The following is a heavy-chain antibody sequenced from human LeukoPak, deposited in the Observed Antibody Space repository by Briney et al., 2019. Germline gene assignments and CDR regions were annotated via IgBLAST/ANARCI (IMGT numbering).Heavy chain of an antibody. D-gene: IGHD3-22*01. CDR1: GYTFTTYD. CDR3: AREAHYYDSSGYLDY. CDR2: INPNSGGT. V-gene: IGHV1-2*02. J-gene: IGHJ4*02. Sequence: ASVKVSCKASGYTFTTYDINWVRQAPGQGLEWMGWINPNSGGTNYAQKFQGRVTMTRDTSISTAYMELSRLRSDDTAVYYCAREAHYYDSSGYLDYWGQGTLVTVSS.